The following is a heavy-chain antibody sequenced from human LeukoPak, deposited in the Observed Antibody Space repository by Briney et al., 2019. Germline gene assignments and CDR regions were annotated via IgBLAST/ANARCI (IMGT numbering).Heavy chain of an antibody. J-gene: IGHJ4*02. V-gene: IGHV4-4*07. Sequence: PSETLSLTCTVSGGSISSYYWSWIRQPAGKGLEWIGRIYTSGSTNYNPSLKSRVTMSVDTSKNQFSLKLSSVTAADTAVYYCARRAYYDFWSGYSHFDYWGQGTLVTVSS. CDR3: ARRAYYDFWSGYSHFDY. D-gene: IGHD3-3*01. CDR2: IYTSGST. CDR1: GGSISSYY.